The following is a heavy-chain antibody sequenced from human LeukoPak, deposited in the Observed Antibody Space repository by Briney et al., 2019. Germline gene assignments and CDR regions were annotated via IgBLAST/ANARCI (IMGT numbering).Heavy chain of an antibody. D-gene: IGHD6-6*01. CDR2: INHSGST. CDR1: GGSFSGYY. J-gene: IGHJ1*01. V-gene: IGHV4-34*01. Sequence: SETLSHTCAVYGGSFSGYYWSWIRQPPGKGLEWIGEINHSGSTNYNPSLKSRVTISVDTSKNQFSLKLSSVTAADTAVYYCARRGSYSSSRFQHWGQGTLVTVSS. CDR3: ARRGSYSSSRFQH.